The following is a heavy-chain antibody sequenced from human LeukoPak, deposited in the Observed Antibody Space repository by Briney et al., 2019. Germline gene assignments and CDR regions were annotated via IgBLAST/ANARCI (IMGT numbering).Heavy chain of an antibody. D-gene: IGHD2/OR15-2a*01. V-gene: IGHV1-18*01. Sequence: ASVKVSCKASGGTFSSYAINWVRQAPGQGLEWMGWISGYNGNTKYAQNFQGRVSMTTDTSTSTAYMELRSLRSDDTAVYYCARTLSTYYVGGIHWFDPWGQGTLVTVSS. CDR1: GGTFSSYA. CDR3: ARTLSTYYVGGIHWFDP. CDR2: ISGYNGNT. J-gene: IGHJ5*02.